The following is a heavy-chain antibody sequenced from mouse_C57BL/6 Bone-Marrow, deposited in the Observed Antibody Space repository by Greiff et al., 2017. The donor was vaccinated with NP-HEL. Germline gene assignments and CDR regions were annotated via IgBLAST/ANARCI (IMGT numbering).Heavy chain of an antibody. CDR1: GYTFTSYW. V-gene: IGHV1-55*01. J-gene: IGHJ2*01. CDR3: ARWGYDGTGDY. Sequence: QVQLKQPGAELVKPGPSVKMSCKASGYTFTSYWITWVKQRPGQGLEWIGDIYPGSGSTNYNEKFKSKATLTVDTSSSTAYMQLSSLTSEDSAVYYCARWGYDGTGDYWGQGTTLTVSS. D-gene: IGHD2-3*01. CDR2: IYPGSGST.